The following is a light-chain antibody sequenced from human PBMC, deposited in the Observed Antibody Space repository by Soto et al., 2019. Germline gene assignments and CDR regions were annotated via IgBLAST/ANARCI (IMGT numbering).Light chain of an antibody. V-gene: IGLV2-11*01. Sequence: QSALTQPRSVSGSPGQSVTISCTGTSSDVGGYRYVSWYQQHPGKAPKLMIYDVSKRPSGVPDRFSGSKSGNTASPIISGLQAEDEADYYCCSYTNTDGVFGGGTKVTLL. CDR1: SSDVGGYRY. CDR2: DVS. J-gene: IGLJ2*01. CDR3: CSYTNTDGV.